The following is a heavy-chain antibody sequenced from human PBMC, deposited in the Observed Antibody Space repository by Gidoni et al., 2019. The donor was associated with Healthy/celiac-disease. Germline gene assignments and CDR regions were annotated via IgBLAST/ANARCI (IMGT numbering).Heavy chain of an antibody. CDR1: GFTFSRYW. Sequence: EVQLVESGGGLVQPGGSLRLSCAASGFTFSRYWMSWVRQAPGKGLEWVANIKQDGSEKYYVDSVKGRFTISRDNAKNSLYLQMNSLRAEDTAVYYCARPDGEHGVYAFDIWGQGTMVTVSS. CDR2: IKQDGSEK. D-gene: IGHD2-21*01. V-gene: IGHV3-7*01. CDR3: ARPDGEHGVYAFDI. J-gene: IGHJ3*02.